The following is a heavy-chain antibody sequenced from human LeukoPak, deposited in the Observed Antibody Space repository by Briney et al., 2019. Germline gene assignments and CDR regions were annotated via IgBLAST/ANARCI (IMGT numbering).Heavy chain of an antibody. J-gene: IGHJ4*02. CDR1: SGSISNSSYY. D-gene: IGHD2-21*02. V-gene: IGHV4-39*01. CDR3: ARHGHHGDHDY. CDR2: VHYSGST. Sequence: SETLSLTCTVSSGSISNSSYYWGWIRQPPGKGLEWIGSVHYSGSTSYNPSLKSRFTISVDTSKNQFSLKLTSVTAADTAVYYCARHGHHGDHDYWGQGTLVTVSS.